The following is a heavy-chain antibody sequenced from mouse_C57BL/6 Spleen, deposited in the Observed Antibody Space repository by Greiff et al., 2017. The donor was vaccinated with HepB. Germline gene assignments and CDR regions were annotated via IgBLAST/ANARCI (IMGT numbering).Heavy chain of an antibody. J-gene: IGHJ2*01. CDR2: INPSNGGT. Sequence: VQLQQPGTELVKPGASVKLSCKASGYTFTSYWMHWVKQRPGQGLEWIGNINPSNGGTNYNEKFKSKATLTVDKSSSTAYMQLSSLTSEDSAVYYCARFHYGSSYYFDYWGQGTTLTVSS. CDR1: GYTFTSYW. V-gene: IGHV1-53*01. CDR3: ARFHYGSSYYFDY. D-gene: IGHD1-1*01.